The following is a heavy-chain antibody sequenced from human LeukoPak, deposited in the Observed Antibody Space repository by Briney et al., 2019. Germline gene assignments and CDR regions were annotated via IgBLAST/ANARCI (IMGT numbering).Heavy chain of an antibody. J-gene: IGHJ4*02. Sequence: KPSETLSLTCTVSGGSISSSSYYWGWIRQPPGKGLEWIGSIYYSGSTYYNPSLKSRVTISVDTSKNQFSLKLSSVTAADTAVYYCAKGSSWSLYYFDYWGQGTLVTVSS. CDR3: AKGSSWSLYYFDY. CDR2: IYYSGST. D-gene: IGHD6-13*01. V-gene: IGHV4-39*07. CDR1: GGSISSSSYY.